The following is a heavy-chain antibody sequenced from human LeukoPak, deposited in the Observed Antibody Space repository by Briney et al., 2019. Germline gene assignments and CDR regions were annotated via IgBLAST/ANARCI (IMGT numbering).Heavy chain of an antibody. V-gene: IGHV4-34*01. CDR3: ARMFRSSWYINWFDP. CDR2: INHSGST. J-gene: IGHJ5*02. Sequence: SETLSLTCAVYGGSFSGYYWSWIRQPPGKGLEWIGEINHSGSTNYNPSLKSRVTISVDTSKNQFSLKLNFVTAADTAMYYCARMFRSSWYINWFDPWGQGTLVTVSS. D-gene: IGHD6-13*01. CDR1: GGSFSGYY.